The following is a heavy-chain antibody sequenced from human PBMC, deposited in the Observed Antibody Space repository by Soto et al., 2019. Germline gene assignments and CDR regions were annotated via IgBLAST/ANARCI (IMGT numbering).Heavy chain of an antibody. CDR2: ISAYNGNT. Sequence: QVQLVQSGAEVKKPGASVKVSCKASGYTFTSYGISWVRQAPGQGLEWMGWISAYNGNTNYAQKLQGRVTMTTDTXTXXAYMELRSLRSDDTAVYYCARDPYRTVVTRDAFDIWGQGTMVTVSS. J-gene: IGHJ3*02. CDR1: GYTFTSYG. D-gene: IGHD2-15*01. V-gene: IGHV1-18*01. CDR3: ARDPYRTVVTRDAFDI.